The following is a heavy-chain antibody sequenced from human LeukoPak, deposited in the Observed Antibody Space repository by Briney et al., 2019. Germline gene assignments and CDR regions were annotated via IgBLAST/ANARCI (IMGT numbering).Heavy chain of an antibody. CDR1: GDSISHYY. CDR2: IYYSGST. Sequence: SETLSLTCNVSGDSISHYYWNWIRQPPGKGLEWIGYIYYSGSTNYNPSLKSRVTISLDTSKNQFSLKVSSVTAADTAVYYCARGHGYSGHALAYWGQGTLASVSS. J-gene: IGHJ4*02. D-gene: IGHD5-12*01. V-gene: IGHV4-59*01. CDR3: ARGHGYSGHALAY.